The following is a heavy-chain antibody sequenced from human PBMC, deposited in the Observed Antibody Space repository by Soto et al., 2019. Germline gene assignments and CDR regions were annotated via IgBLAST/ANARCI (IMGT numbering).Heavy chain of an antibody. CDR3: TTDLHYDILTGYPQPLDY. CDR1: GFTFSNAW. V-gene: IGHV3-15*07. CDR2: IKSKTDGGTT. J-gene: IGHJ4*02. D-gene: IGHD3-9*01. Sequence: PGWSLRLSCAASGFTFSNAWMNWVRQAPGKGLEWVGRIKSKTDGGTTDYAAPVKGRFTISRDDSKNTLYLQMNSLKTEDTAVYYCTTDLHYDILTGYPQPLDYWGQGTLVTVSS.